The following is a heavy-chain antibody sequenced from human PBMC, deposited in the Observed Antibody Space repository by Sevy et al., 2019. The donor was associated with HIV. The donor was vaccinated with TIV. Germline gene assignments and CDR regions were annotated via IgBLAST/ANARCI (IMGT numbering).Heavy chain of an antibody. J-gene: IGHJ3*02. CDR1: GFTFSSYA. Sequence: GGSLRLSCTASGFTFSSYAMHWDRQAPGKGLEWVAVISYDGSNKYYADSVKGRFTISRDNSKNTLYLQMNSLRAEDTAVYYCARELYGDSPPRAFDIWGQGTMVTVSS. CDR3: ARELYGDSPPRAFDI. D-gene: IGHD4-17*01. V-gene: IGHV3-30-3*01. CDR2: ISYDGSNK.